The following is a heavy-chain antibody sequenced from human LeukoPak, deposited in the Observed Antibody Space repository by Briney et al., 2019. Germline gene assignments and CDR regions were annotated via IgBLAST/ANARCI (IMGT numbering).Heavy chain of an antibody. Sequence: GGSLRLSCAASGFTFSAYNMNWVRQAPGKGLEWVSYISSSSGTMYYAESVRGRFTISRDNAKNSLYLRMNSLRDEDTAVYYCARDYGNYYDAMTYFPFDYWGRGTLVTVSS. D-gene: IGHD3-22*01. V-gene: IGHV3-48*02. CDR1: GFTFSAYN. J-gene: IGHJ4*02. CDR3: ARDYGNYYDAMTYFPFDY. CDR2: ISSSSGTM.